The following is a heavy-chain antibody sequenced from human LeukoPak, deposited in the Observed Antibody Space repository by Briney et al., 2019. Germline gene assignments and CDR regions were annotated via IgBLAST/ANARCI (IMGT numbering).Heavy chain of an antibody. CDR3: ARDWASVALDY. J-gene: IGHJ4*02. CDR2: ISSSSSYI. CDR1: GFTFSSYS. V-gene: IGHV3-21*01. D-gene: IGHD4-23*01. Sequence: GGSLRLSCAASGFTFSSYSMNWVRQAPGKRLEWVSSISSSSSYIYYADSVKGRFTISRDNAKNSLYLQMNSLRAEDMAVYYCARDWASVALDYWGQGTLVTVSS.